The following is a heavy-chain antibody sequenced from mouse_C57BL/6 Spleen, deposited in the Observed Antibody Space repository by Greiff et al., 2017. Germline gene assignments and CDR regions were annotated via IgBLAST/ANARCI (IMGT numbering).Heavy chain of an antibody. CDR1: GYAFSSSW. V-gene: IGHV1-82*01. J-gene: IGHJ2*01. CDR2: IYPGDGDT. D-gene: IGHD1-1*01. Sequence: QVQLQQSGPELVKPGASVKISCKASGYAFSSSWMNWVKQRPGKGLEWIGRIYPGDGDTNYNGKFKGKATLTADKSSSTAYMQLSSLTSEDSAVYFCAREEDYYGSSFDYWGQGTTLTVSS. CDR3: AREEDYYGSSFDY.